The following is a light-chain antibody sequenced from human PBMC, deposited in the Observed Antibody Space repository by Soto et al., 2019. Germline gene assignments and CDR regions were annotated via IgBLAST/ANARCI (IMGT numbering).Light chain of an antibody. CDR3: MQGLQTLT. CDR1: QSFLHSNGNTY. CDR2: LVF. V-gene: IGKV2-28*01. J-gene: IGKJ4*01. Sequence: IVMTQSPLSLPVTPGEPASISCRSSQSFLHSNGNTYLDWYVQKPGQSPQLLISLVFNRASGVPDRFTGSGSGTDFTLKISRVEAEDVGVYYCMQGLQTLTFGGGTKVEIK.